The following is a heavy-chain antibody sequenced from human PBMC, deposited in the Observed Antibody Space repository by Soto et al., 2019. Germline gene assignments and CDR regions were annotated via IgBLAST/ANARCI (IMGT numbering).Heavy chain of an antibody. CDR2: ISAYNGNT. CDR3: ARDRGIAAAGERNFAY. V-gene: IGHV1-18*04. Sequence: ASVKISCKASGYTFTSYGISWVRQAPGQGLEWMGWISAYNGNTNYAQKLQGRVTMTTDTSTSTAYMELRSLRSDDTAVYYCARDRGIAAAGERNFAYWGEGTLVTVSS. CDR1: GYTFTSYG. D-gene: IGHD6-13*01. J-gene: IGHJ4*02.